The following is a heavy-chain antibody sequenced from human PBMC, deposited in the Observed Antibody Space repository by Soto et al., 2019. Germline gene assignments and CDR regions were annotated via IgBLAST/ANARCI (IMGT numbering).Heavy chain of an antibody. CDR3: AKSGDSAGWGIDF. CDR1: GFMFDSFA. J-gene: IGHJ4*02. Sequence: GGSLRLSCVGSGFMFDSFAMNWVRQASGKGLEWVSYINGGSDSIYYAESVKGRFTISRDNARNSLSLQMNSLSDEDTAVYYCAKSGDSAGWGIDFWGQGTMVTVSS. D-gene: IGHD6-19*01. CDR2: INGGSDSI. V-gene: IGHV3-48*02.